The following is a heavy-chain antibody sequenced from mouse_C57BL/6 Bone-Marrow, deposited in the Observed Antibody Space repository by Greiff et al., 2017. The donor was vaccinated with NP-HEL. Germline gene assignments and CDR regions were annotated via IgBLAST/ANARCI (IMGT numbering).Heavy chain of an antibody. D-gene: IGHD2-2*01. J-gene: IGHJ4*01. CDR2: ISYSGST. Sequence: EVKLVESGPGLAKPSQTLSLTCSVTGYSITSDYWNWIRKFPGNKLEYMGDISYSGSTYYNPSLKSRISITRDTSKNQYYLQLNSVTTEDTATYYCARSPLWLRRNYYAMDYWGQGTSVTVSS. V-gene: IGHV3-8*01. CDR3: ARSPLWLRRNYYAMDY. CDR1: GYSITSDY.